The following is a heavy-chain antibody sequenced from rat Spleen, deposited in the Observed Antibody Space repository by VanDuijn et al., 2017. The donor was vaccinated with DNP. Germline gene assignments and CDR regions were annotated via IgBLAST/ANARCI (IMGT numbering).Heavy chain of an antibody. CDR1: GFTFSNYG. Sequence: EVQLVESGGGLVQPGRSLKLSCAASGFTFSNYGMAWIRQAPGKGLEWVASISPNGSRTYYPDSVKGRFAISRDNAKSSLYLQMNSLKSEDTATYYCGGFDYWGQGVMVTVSS. V-gene: IGHV5-29*01. CDR2: ISPNGSRT. CDR3: GGFDY. D-gene: IGHD4-3*01. J-gene: IGHJ2*01.